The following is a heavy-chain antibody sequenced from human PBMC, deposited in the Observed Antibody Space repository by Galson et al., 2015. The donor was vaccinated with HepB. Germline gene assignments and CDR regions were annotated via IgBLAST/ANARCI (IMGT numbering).Heavy chain of an antibody. CDR2: ISSSGGTK. J-gene: IGHJ3*02. CDR1: GFTFGDHA. V-gene: IGHV3-9*01. Sequence: SLRLSCAASGFTFGDHAMHWVRQAPGKGLEWVSGISSSGGTKVYADSVKGRFTISRDNAKNSLYLQTNSLRAEDTALYYCAKRSTSFAFDIWGQGTMVTVSS. D-gene: IGHD6-6*01. CDR3: AKRSTSFAFDI.